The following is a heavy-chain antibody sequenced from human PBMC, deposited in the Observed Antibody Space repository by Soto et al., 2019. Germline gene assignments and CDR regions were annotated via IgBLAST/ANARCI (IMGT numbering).Heavy chain of an antibody. V-gene: IGHV3-30-3*01. CDR3: ARAVAGQVRSAWTWLDY. Sequence: QVQLVESGGGVVQPGRSLRLSCEASGFTFRDYAMHWVRQAPGKGLEWVAAIPSDGSAQHYADSVKGRFSISRDNSKNTLSLQMNSLRPEAAALYYCARAVAGQVRSAWTWLDYWVPGTLVTGSS. J-gene: IGHJ4*02. D-gene: IGHD1-1*01. CDR2: IPSDGSAQ. CDR1: GFTFRDYA.